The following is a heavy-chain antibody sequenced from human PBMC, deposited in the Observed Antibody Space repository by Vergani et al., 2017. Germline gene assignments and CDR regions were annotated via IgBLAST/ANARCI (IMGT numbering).Heavy chain of an antibody. CDR3: ASXTSRYDSRPGCFDY. Sequence: QVQLVQSGAEVKKPGASVKVSCKASGYTFTSYGISWVRQAPGQGLEWMGWISAYNGNTNYAQKLQGRVTMTTDTSTSTAYMELRSLRSDDTAVYYCASXTSRYDSRPGCFDYWGQGTLVTVSS. V-gene: IGHV1-18*04. CDR1: GYTFTSYG. J-gene: IGHJ4*02. CDR2: ISAYNGNT. D-gene: IGHD3-22*01.